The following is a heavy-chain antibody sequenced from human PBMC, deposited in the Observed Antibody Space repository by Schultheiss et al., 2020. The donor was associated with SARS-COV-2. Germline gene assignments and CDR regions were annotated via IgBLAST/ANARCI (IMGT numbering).Heavy chain of an antibody. CDR3: SRDLNNDFWSGYDTKTHNSFYYYGMDV. V-gene: IGHV3-7*05. D-gene: IGHD3-3*01. J-gene: IGHJ6*02. Sequence: GGSLRLSCAASGFTFSSYEMNWVRQAPGKGLEWVAKINPDGSEKYYVDSVKGRFTMSRDNAKNSLFLQMNGLRAEDTAVYYCSRDLNNDFWSGYDTKTHNSFYYYGMDVWGQGTTVTVAS. CDR2: INPDGSEK. CDR1: GFTFSSYE.